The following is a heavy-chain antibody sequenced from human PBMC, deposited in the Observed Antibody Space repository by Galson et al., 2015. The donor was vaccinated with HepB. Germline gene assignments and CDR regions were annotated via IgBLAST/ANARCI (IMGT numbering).Heavy chain of an antibody. CDR1: GFIFSTYW. CDR3: ARGSGYTDQPYDS. V-gene: IGHV3-7*01. D-gene: IGHD5-12*01. Sequence: SLRLSCAASGFIFSTYWMSWVRQAPGKGLEWVANIKEDGSKRYYVDSLKGRFTISRDNAKNSLYLQMNSLRAEDTALYYCARGSGYTDQPYDSWGQGTLVTVSS. CDR2: IKEDGSKR. J-gene: IGHJ5*01.